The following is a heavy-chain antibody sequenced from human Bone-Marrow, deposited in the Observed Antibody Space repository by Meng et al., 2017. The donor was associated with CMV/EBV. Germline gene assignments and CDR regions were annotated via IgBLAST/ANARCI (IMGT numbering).Heavy chain of an antibody. Sequence: GGSLRLSCAASGFTFDDYAMHWVRQAPGKGLEWVSGISWNGGSTDYADSVKGRFTISRDNAKNSLYLHMNSLRVEDTALYHCARNVGYYYGMDVWGQGTTVTVSS. D-gene: IGHD1-26*01. V-gene: IGHV3-20*01. CDR2: ISWNGGST. J-gene: IGHJ6*02. CDR1: GFTFDDYA. CDR3: ARNVGYYYGMDV.